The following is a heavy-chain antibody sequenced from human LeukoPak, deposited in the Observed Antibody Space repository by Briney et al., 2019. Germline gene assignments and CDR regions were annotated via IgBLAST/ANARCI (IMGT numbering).Heavy chain of an antibody. CDR1: GGTFSSYA. V-gene: IGHV1-69*13. D-gene: IGHD6-19*01. CDR3: ARDGSSGWPPYYFDY. Sequence: ASVKVSCKASGGTFSSYAISWVRQAPGQGLEWLGGIIPIFGTANYAQKFQGRVTITADESTSTAYMELSSLRSEDTAVYYCARDGSSGWPPYYFDYWGQGTLVTVSS. CDR2: IIPIFGTA. J-gene: IGHJ4*02.